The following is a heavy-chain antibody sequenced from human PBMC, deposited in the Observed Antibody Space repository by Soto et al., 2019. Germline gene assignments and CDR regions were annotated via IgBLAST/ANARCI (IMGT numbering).Heavy chain of an antibody. V-gene: IGHV4-31*02. J-gene: IGHJ5*02. CDR1: GGSISSGGYY. Sequence: QVKLQESGPGLVKPSQTLSFPFSGGSISSGGYYWSWTRQHPGKGLEWIGYIYYSGSTYYNPSLKSRVTISVDTSKNQFSLKLSSVTAADTAVYYCARSVDPWGQGTLVTVSS. CDR3: ARSVDP. CDR2: IYYSGST.